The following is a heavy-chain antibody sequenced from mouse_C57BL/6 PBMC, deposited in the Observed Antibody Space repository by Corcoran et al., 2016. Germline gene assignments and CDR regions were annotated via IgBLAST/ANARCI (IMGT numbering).Heavy chain of an antibody. CDR2: INTYSGVP. CDR3: ARGGDYDAYFDY. D-gene: IGHD2-4*01. V-gene: IGHV9-3*01. J-gene: IGHJ2*01. Sequence: QIQLVQSGPELKKPGETVKISCKASGYTFTTYGMSWVKQAPGKGLKWMGWINTYSGVPTYADDFKGRFAFSLETSASTAYLQINNLKNEDTATYFCARGGDYDAYFDYWGQGTTLTVSS. CDR1: GYTFTTYG.